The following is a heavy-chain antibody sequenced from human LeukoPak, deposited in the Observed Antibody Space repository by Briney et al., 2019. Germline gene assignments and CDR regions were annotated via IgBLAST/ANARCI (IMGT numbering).Heavy chain of an antibody. CDR3: ARIAKITEGDY. CDR1: GGSFSGYY. J-gene: IGHJ4*02. V-gene: IGHV4-34*01. Sequence: PSETLSLTCAVYGGSFSGYYWSWIRQPPGKGLEWIGEINHSGRTNYNPSLKSRVTISVDTSKNQFSLKLSSVTAADTAVYYCARIAKITEGDYWGQGTLVTVSS. CDR2: INHSGRT. D-gene: IGHD3-16*01.